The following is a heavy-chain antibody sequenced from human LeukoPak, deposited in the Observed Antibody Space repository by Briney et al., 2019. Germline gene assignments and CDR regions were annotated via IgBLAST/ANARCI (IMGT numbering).Heavy chain of an antibody. CDR3: ARVHSDSRGYYQHDY. J-gene: IGHJ4*02. CDR1: GFTFSSYA. V-gene: IGHV3-66*01. Sequence: GGSLRLSCAASGFTFSSYAMSWVRQAPGKGLEWVSFIYSGGSTYYADSVKGRFTISRDNSKNTLYLQMNSLRAEDTAVYFCARVHSDSRGYYQHDYWGQGTLVTVSS. D-gene: IGHD3-22*01. CDR2: IYSGGST.